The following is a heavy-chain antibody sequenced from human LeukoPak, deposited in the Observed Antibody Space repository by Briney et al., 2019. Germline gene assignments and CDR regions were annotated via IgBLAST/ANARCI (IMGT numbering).Heavy chain of an antibody. Sequence: ASVTVSFTASGYTFSTYGISWVRQAPGQGLEWMGWISAYKGNTYYAQKLQRRVTMTTDTSTSTANMELRSLRSDDTAIYYCARDLCYYGSGSYYDVFHVWGQGTMVTVSS. J-gene: IGHJ3*01. D-gene: IGHD3-10*01. CDR3: ARDLCYYGSGSYYDVFHV. V-gene: IGHV1-18*01. CDR2: ISAYKGNT. CDR1: GYTFSTYG.